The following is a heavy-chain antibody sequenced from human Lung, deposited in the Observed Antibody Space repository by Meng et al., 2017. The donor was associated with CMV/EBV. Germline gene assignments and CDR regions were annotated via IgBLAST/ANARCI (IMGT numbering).Heavy chain of an antibody. D-gene: IGHD2-15*01. V-gene: IGHV4-61*01. Sequence: SETLSLTCTVSGGSVSSGSYYWSWIRQPPGKGLEWIGYIYYSGSTNYNPSLKSRVTISVDTSKNQFSLKLSSVTAADTAVYYCARGFRGGYYYYYGMDVWXQGHXVTVDS. J-gene: IGHJ6*01. CDR3: ARGFRGGYYYYYGMDV. CDR2: IYYSGST. CDR1: GGSVSSGSYY.